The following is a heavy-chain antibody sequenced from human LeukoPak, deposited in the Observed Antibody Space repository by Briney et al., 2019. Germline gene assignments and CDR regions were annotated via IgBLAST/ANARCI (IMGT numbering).Heavy chain of an antibody. V-gene: IGHV3-73*01. J-gene: IGHJ6*04. CDR1: GFNFSGSA. D-gene: IGHD3-10*01. Sequence: GGALRLSCAASGFNFSGSAMHWVRQASGKGLEWVGRIRSKANSYATAYAASVKGRVTISRDDSKHTAYLQMNSLKTEDTAVYYCTRDNGRITMVRGVTYYYYYGMDVWGKGTTVTVSS. CDR3: TRDNGRITMVRGVTYYYYYGMDV. CDR2: IRSKANSYAT.